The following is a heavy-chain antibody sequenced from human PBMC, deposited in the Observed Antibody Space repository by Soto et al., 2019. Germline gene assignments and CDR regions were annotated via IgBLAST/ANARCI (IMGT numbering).Heavy chain of an antibody. D-gene: IGHD6-13*01. CDR2: IYSAGGT. CDR3: ARTTAGSGNYFDY. Sequence: EVQLVESGGGLVQPGGSLRLSCAVSGFTVSNNYMSWVRQAPGKGLEWVSIIYSAGGTYYADSVKGRFTISRDNSKNTLYLQMNSLRAEDTALYYCARTTAGSGNYFDYWGQGTLVTVSS. J-gene: IGHJ4*02. CDR1: GFTVSNNY. V-gene: IGHV3-66*01.